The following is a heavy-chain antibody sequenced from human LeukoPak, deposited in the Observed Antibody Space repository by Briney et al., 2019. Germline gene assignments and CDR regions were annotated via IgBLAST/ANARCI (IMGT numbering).Heavy chain of an antibody. J-gene: IGHJ4*02. CDR3: ARDYCSGGSCYSKYYFDY. CDR2: TNPNSGGT. CDR1: GYTFTGYY. Sequence: GASVKVSCKASGYTFTGYYMHWVRQAPGQGLEWMGWTNPNSGGTNYAQKFQGWVTMTRDTSISTAYMELSRLRSDDTAVYYCARDYCSGGSCYSKYYFDYWGQGTLVTVSS. D-gene: IGHD2-15*01. V-gene: IGHV1-2*04.